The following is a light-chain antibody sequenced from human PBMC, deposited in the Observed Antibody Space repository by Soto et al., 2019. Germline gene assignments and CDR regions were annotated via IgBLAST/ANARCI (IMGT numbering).Light chain of an antibody. J-gene: IGLJ3*02. Sequence: QSVLTQPPSASGTPGQRVTISCSGRSSNIGSTTVNWYQQLPGTAPKLLIYSNNQRPSGVPDRFSGSKSGTSASLAISGLQSEDEADYYCAAWDDSLNGLFGGGTKLTVL. CDR3: AAWDDSLNGL. CDR1: SSNIGSTT. V-gene: IGLV1-44*01. CDR2: SNN.